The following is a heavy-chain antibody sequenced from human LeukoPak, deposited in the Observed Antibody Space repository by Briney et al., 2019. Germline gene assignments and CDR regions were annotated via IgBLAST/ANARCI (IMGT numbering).Heavy chain of an antibody. CDR2: IYHSGST. J-gene: IGHJ3*02. V-gene: IGHV4-30-2*01. CDR1: GGSISSGGYY. CDR3: ARDQGKGAYCGGDCYSNAFDI. Sequence: SQTLSLTCTVSGGSISSGGYYWSWIRQPPGKGLEWIGYIYHSGSTYYNPSLKSRVTISVDRSKNQFSLKLSSVTAADTAVYYCARDQGKGAYCGGDCYSNAFDIWGQGTMVTVPS. D-gene: IGHD2-21*01.